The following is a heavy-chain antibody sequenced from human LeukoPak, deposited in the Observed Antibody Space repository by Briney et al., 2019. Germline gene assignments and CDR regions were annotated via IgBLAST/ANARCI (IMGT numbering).Heavy chain of an antibody. CDR3: AKDLATVTTRSGGY. CDR2: IRYDGSNK. J-gene: IGHJ4*02. CDR1: EFTFSSYG. Sequence: PGGSLRLSCAASEFTFSSYGMHWVRQAPGKGLEWVAFIRYDGSNKYYADSVKGRFIISRDNFKNTVYLQMNSLRAEDTAVYYCAKDLATVTTRSGGYWGQGTLVTVSS. V-gene: IGHV3-30*02. D-gene: IGHD4-17*01.